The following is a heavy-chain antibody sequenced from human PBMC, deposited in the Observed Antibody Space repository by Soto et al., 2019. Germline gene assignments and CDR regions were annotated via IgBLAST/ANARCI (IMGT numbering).Heavy chain of an antibody. V-gene: IGHV3-64*01. CDR3: ARGPGYYFDY. CDR1: GFTFSSYA. CDR2: ISSNGGST. Sequence: GGSLRLSCAAYGFTFSSYAMHWVRQAPGKGLEYVSAISSNGGSTYYANSVKGRFTISRDNSKNTLYLQMGSLRAEDMAVYYCARGPGYYFDYWGQGTLVTAPQ. J-gene: IGHJ4*02.